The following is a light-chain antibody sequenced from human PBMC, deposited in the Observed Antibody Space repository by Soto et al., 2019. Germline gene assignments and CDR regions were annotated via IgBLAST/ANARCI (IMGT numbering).Light chain of an antibody. CDR1: QSISSY. CDR3: QHYNSYPEA. J-gene: IGKJ1*01. CDR2: AAS. V-gene: IGKV1-39*01. Sequence: DIQMTQSPSSLSASVGDRVTIACRASQSISSYLNWYQQKPGKAPKLLIYAASSLQSGVPSRFSGGGSGTEFTLTISRLEPEDFATYYCQHYNSYPEAFGQGTKVDI.